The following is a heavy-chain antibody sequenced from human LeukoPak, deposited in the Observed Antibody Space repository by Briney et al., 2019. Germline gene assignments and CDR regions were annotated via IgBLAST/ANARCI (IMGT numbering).Heavy chain of an antibody. Sequence: SGPALVKPTQTLTLTCTFSGFSLSTSGICVSWIRQPPRKALEWLARIDWDDDKYYSTSLKPRLTISKDTSKNQVVLTMTNMDPVDTATYYCARLITGTTGNAFDIWGQGTMVTVSS. CDR3: ARLITGTTGNAFDI. D-gene: IGHD1-14*01. CDR1: GFSLSTSGIC. CDR2: IDWDDDK. V-gene: IGHV2-70*11. J-gene: IGHJ3*02.